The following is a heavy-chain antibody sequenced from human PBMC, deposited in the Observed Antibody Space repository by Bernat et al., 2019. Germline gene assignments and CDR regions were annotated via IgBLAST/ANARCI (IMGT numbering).Heavy chain of an antibody. CDR3: ARVSVGRVAATTDYYYMDV. CDR1: GYSFSSGYY. V-gene: IGHV4-38-2*01. Sequence: QVQLQERGQGLVKPSETLSPTCAVSGYSFSSGYYWGWFRQPPGKGLEWIGGTYHSGSTYYNPPLKIRVTISVDTSKNQFSLKRSSVTAADTAVYYCARVSVGRVAATTDYYYMDVWGKGTTVTVPS. D-gene: IGHD2-15*01. CDR2: TYHSGST. J-gene: IGHJ6*03.